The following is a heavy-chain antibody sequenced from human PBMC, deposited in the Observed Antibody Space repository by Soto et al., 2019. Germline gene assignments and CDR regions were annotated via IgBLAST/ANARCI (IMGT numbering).Heavy chain of an antibody. J-gene: IGHJ4*02. V-gene: IGHV1-18*01. Sequence: QVQLVQSGAEVKKPGASVKVSCKASGYTFTSYGISWVRQAPGQGLEWMGWISVHNGNTNYAQKLQGRVTMTTDTPTSTAYMGLRSLRSDATAVYYCAKDLAPGTWDYWGQGTLVTSPQ. CDR3: AKDLAPGTWDY. CDR2: ISVHNGNT. D-gene: IGHD6-13*01. CDR1: GYTFTSYG.